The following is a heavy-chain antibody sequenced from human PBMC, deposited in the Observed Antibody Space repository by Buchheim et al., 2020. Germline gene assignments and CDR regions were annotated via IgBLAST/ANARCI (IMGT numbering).Heavy chain of an antibody. J-gene: IGHJ5*02. CDR2: IYHTGAT. CDR1: GGSITDGDYS. CDR3: ARKHPVYNWFDP. Sequence: QLRLQESGSGLVKPSQTLSLTCALSGGSITDGDYSWSWVRQPPGKGLESIGYIYHTGATHYNPSLRGRVAISLDKSRNHFSLNLNSVTAADSAVYYCARKHPVYNWFDPWGQG. V-gene: IGHV4-30-2*01. D-gene: IGHD2-8*01.